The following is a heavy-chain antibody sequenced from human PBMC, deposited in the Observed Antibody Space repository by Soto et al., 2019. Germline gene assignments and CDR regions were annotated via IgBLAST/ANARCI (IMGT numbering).Heavy chain of an antibody. CDR1: GFAVGSYA. CDR3: AKDPVPQLLPSWWFDP. CDR2: ISGGGGNT. J-gene: IGHJ5*02. D-gene: IGHD2-2*01. Sequence: GGSRRRSCAASGFAVGSYAMTWVRQAPGKGLEWVSVISGGGGNTYYADSVKGRFTISRDNSKKILYLQMSSLRAEDTAIYYCAKDPVPQLLPSWWFDPWGLGTLVTVSS. V-gene: IGHV3-23*01.